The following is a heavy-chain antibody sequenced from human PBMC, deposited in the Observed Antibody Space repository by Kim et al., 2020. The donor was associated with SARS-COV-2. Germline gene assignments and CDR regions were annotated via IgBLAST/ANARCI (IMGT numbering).Heavy chain of an antibody. CDR2: ISGSGGST. CDR1: GFTFSSYA. V-gene: IGHV3-23*01. Sequence: GGSLRLSCAASGFTFSSYAMSWVRQAPGKGLEWVSAISGSGGSTYYADSVKGRFTISRDNSKNTLYLQMNSLRAEDTAVYYCAKVTREVLRYFDWPHNDAFDIWGQGTMVTVSS. D-gene: IGHD3-9*01. J-gene: IGHJ3*02. CDR3: AKVTREVLRYFDWPHNDAFDI.